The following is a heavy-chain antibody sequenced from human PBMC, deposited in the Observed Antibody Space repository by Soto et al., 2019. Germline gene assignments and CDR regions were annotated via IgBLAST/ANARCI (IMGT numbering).Heavy chain of an antibody. V-gene: IGHV3-30-3*01. J-gene: IGHJ5*02. D-gene: IGHD2-15*01. Sequence: QVQLVESGGGVVQPGRSLRLSCAASGFTFSSYAMHWVRQAPGKGLEWVAVISYDGSNKYYADSVKGRFTISRDKSQNTLYLQMNSLRAEDTAVYYCRGLIGVVVAAIDPWGQGTLVTVSA. CDR1: GFTFSSYA. CDR3: RGLIGVVVAAIDP. CDR2: ISYDGSNK.